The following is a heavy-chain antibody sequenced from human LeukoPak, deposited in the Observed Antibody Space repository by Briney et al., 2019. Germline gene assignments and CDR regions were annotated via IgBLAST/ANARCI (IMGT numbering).Heavy chain of an antibody. D-gene: IGHD6-6*01. V-gene: IGHV3-13*01. CDR2: INTSGDT. CDR3: ARVGSSAAFDI. Sequence: GGSLRLSCAASGFTFSSYDMHWVRQPTGKGLEWVSAINTSGDTYYPGSVKGRFTISRENAKNSLYLQMNNLRAGDTAVYYCARVGSSAAFDIWGQGTMVTVSS. CDR1: GFTFSSYD. J-gene: IGHJ3*02.